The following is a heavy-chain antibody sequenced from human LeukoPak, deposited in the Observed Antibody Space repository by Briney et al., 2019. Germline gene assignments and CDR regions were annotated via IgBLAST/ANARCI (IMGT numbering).Heavy chain of an antibody. D-gene: IGHD6-19*01. Sequence: ASVKVSCKASGYTFTSYGIRWVRQAPGQGLEWMGWISAYNGNTNYAQKLQGRVTMTTDTSTSTAYMELRSLRSDDTAVYYCASSIAVAGTGLLVYWGQGTLVTVSS. CDR1: GYTFTSYG. CDR2: ISAYNGNT. J-gene: IGHJ4*02. CDR3: ASSIAVAGTGLLVY. V-gene: IGHV1-18*04.